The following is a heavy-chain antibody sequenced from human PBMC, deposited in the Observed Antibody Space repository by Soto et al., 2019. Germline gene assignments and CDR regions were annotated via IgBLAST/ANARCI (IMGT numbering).Heavy chain of an antibody. Sequence: EGSLRLSCAASGFSFSSHWMSWVRQAPGKGLEWVANIKQDGNDKRYVDSVKGRSTISRDNAKSSLYLQMNSLRAEDTAVYYCARYSYSSGPQDSWGQGTLVTVSS. CDR3: ARYSYSSGPQDS. CDR1: GFSFSSHW. D-gene: IGHD6-19*01. V-gene: IGHV3-7*03. J-gene: IGHJ4*02. CDR2: IKQDGNDK.